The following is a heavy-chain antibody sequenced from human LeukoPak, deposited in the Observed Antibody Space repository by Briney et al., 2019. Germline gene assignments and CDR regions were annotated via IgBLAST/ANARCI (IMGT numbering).Heavy chain of an antibody. Sequence: ASVKVSCEASGYTFTGYYMHWVRQAPGQGLEWMGWINPNSGGTNYAQKFQGRVTMTRDTSISTAYMELSRLRSDDTAVYYCARGPWRKLLHPSHYWGQGTLVTVSS. V-gene: IGHV1-2*02. J-gene: IGHJ4*02. CDR3: ARGPWRKLLHPSHY. CDR2: INPNSGGT. CDR1: GYTFTGYY. D-gene: IGHD2-15*01.